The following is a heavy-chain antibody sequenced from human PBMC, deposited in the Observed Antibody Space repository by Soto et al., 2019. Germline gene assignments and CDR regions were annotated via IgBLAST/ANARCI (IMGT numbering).Heavy chain of an antibody. D-gene: IGHD5-18*01. J-gene: IGHJ4*02. V-gene: IGHV3-9*01. CDR1: GFTFDDYA. CDR3: AKAVRDSYGLGY. CDR2: ISWNSGSI. Sequence: EVQLVESGGGLVQPGRSLRLSCAASGFTFDDYAMHWVRQAPGKGLEWVSGISWNSGSIGYADSVKGRFTISRDNAKNSLYLQMNSLRAEDTALYYCAKAVRDSYGLGYWGQGTLVTVSS.